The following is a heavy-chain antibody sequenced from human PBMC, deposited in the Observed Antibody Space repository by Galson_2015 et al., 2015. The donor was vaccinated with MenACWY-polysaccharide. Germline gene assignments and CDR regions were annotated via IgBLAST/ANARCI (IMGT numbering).Heavy chain of an antibody. CDR1: GGSISSYY. Sequence: LTCTVSGGSISSYYWSWIRQPPGKGLEWIGYIYYSGSTNYNPSLKSRVTISVDTSKNQFSLKLSSVTAADTAVYYCARVDGYNLLFDYWGQGTLVTVSS. CDR2: IYYSGST. V-gene: IGHV4-59*01. D-gene: IGHD5-24*01. J-gene: IGHJ4*02. CDR3: ARVDGYNLLFDY.